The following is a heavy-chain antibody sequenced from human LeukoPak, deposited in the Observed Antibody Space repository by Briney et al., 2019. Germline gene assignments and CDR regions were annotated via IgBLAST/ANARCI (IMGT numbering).Heavy chain of an antibody. CDR2: INWDDDK. J-gene: IGHJ4*02. CDR3: AHTLRVGYCSGGSCYYQYYYFDY. D-gene: IGHD2-15*01. V-gene: IGHV2-5*02. CDR1: GFSLDTSGVG. Sequence: SGPTLVKPTRTLTLTCTFSGFSLDTSGVGVGWIRQPPGKALEWLALINWDDDKRYSPSLKSRLTITKDTSKNQVVLTMTDMDPVDTVTYYCAHTLRVGYCSGGSCYYQYYYFDYSGQGVLVTVSS.